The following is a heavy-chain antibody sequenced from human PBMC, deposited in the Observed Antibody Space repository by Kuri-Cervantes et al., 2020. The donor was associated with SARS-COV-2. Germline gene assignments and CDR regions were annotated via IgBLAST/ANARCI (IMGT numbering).Heavy chain of an antibody. CDR1: GFTFSSYS. Sequence: GESLKISCAASGFTFSSYSMNWVRQAPGKGLEWVSSISSSSSYIYYADSVKGRFTISRDNAKNSLYLQMNSLRAEDTAVYYCARVGSYYYGSGSPRNDYWGQGTLVTVSS. V-gene: IGHV3-21*01. D-gene: IGHD3-10*01. J-gene: IGHJ4*02. CDR3: ARVGSYYYGSGSPRNDY. CDR2: ISSSSSYI.